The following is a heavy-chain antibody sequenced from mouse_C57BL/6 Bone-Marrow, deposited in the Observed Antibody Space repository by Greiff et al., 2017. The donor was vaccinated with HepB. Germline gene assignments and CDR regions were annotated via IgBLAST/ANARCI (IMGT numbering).Heavy chain of an antibody. CDR3: ARNSLPYDGTWFAY. CDR2: IWTGGGT. CDR1: GFSLTSYA. D-gene: IGHD1-1*01. J-gene: IGHJ3*01. V-gene: IGHV2-9-1*01. Sequence: VKLVESGPGLVAPSQSLSITCTVSGFSLTSYAISWVRQPPGKGLEWLGVIWTGGGTNYNSALKSRLSISKDNSKSQVFLKMNSLQTDDTARYYCARNSLPYDGTWFAYWGQGTLVTVSA.